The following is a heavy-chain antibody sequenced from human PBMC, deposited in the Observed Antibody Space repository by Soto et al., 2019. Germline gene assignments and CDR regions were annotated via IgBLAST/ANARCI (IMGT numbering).Heavy chain of an antibody. Sequence: PSETLSLTCAVYGGSFSGYYWSWIRHPPGKGLEWIGEINHSGSTNYNPSLKSRVTISVDTSKNQFSLKLSSVTAADTAVYYCGREDYYDSSGYYPLDYWGQGTLVTVSS. CDR1: GGSFSGYY. CDR3: GREDYYDSSGYYPLDY. J-gene: IGHJ4*02. CDR2: INHSGST. V-gene: IGHV4-34*01. D-gene: IGHD3-22*01.